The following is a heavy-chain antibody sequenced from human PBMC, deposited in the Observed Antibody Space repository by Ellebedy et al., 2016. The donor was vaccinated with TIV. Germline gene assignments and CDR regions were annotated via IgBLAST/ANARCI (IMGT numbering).Heavy chain of an antibody. V-gene: IGHV4-34*01. Sequence: MPSETLSLTCTVSGGSISSYYWSWIRQPPGKGLEWIGEINHSGSTNYNPSLKSRVTISVDTSKNQFSLKLSSVTAADTAVYYSARDRAVAGTYNWFDPWGQGTLVTVSS. CDR3: ARDRAVAGTYNWFDP. J-gene: IGHJ5*02. D-gene: IGHD6-19*01. CDR2: INHSGST. CDR1: GGSISSYY.